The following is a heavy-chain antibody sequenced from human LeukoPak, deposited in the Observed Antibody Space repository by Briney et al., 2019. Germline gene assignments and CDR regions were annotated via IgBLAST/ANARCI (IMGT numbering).Heavy chain of an antibody. CDR3: ARDRYSYGYGWFDP. Sequence: GGSLRLSCVASGFTFSDHYMDWVRQAPGKGLEWVGRIRDKDSSYTTEYAASVRGRFTMSRDDSKNSLFLQMNSLQIDDTAVYYCARDRYSYGYGWFDPWGQGTLVTVSS. CDR1: GFTFSDHY. CDR2: IRDKDSSYTT. D-gene: IGHD5-18*01. J-gene: IGHJ5*02. V-gene: IGHV3-72*01.